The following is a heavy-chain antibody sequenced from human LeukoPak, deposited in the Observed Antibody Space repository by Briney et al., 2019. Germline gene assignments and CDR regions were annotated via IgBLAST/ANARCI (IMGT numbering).Heavy chain of an antibody. Sequence: GGSLRLSCAASGFTVSSNYMSWVRQAPGKGQEWVSILYSGGSTYYADSVKGRFSISRDNSKNTLYLQMNSLRAEDTAVYYCARDPDSTGYYDYWGQGTLVTVSS. CDR3: ARDPDSTGYYDY. CDR2: LYSGGST. D-gene: IGHD3-22*01. CDR1: GFTVSSNY. V-gene: IGHV3-66*01. J-gene: IGHJ4*02.